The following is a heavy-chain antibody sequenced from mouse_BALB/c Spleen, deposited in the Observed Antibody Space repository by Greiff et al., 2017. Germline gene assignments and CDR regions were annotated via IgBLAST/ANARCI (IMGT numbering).Heavy chain of an antibody. CDR1: GYTFTSYT. Sequence: VQLQQSAAELARPGASVKMSCKASGYTFTSYTMHWVKQRPGQGLEWIGYINPSSGYTEYNQKFKDKTTLTADKSSSTAYMQLSSLTSEDSAVYYCARSGVIYYYGSSYGGLFDYWGQGTTLTVSS. D-gene: IGHD1-1*01. CDR3: ARSGVIYYYGSSYGGLFDY. J-gene: IGHJ2*01. CDR2: INPSSGYT. V-gene: IGHV1-4*02.